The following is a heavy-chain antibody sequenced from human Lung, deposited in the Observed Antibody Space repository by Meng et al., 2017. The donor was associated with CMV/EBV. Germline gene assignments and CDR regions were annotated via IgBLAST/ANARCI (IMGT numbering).Heavy chain of an antibody. D-gene: IGHD6-19*01. CDR1: GGSISYYY. Sequence: SXTXSLXXTVSGGSISYYYWTWIRQPPGKGLEWIGYIYSDERTKYNPSLKGRVTISVDTSRNQFSLNLRSVTAADTAVYYCARGSPNNGWYQIDDWGQGTLVTVSS. J-gene: IGHJ4*02. V-gene: IGHV4-59*01. CDR2: IYSDERT. CDR3: ARGSPNNGWYQIDD.